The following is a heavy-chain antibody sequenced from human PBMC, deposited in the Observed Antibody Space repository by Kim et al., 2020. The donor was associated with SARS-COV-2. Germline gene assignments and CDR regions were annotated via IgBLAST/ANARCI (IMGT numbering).Heavy chain of an antibody. CDR3: AKVAQVLFDRLAAIAAADY. CDR2: ISGSGGST. J-gene: IGHJ4*02. V-gene: IGHV3-23*01. Sequence: GGSLRLSCAASGFTFSSYAMSWVRQAPGKGLEWVSAISGSGGSTYYADSVKGRFTISRDNSKNTLYLQMNSLRAEDTAVYYCAKVAQVLFDRLAAIAAADYWGQGTLVTVSS. CDR1: GFTFSSYA. D-gene: IGHD6-13*01.